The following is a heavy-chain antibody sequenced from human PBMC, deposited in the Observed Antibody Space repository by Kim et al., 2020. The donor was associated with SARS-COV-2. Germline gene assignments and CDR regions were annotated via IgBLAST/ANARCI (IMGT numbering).Heavy chain of an antibody. J-gene: IGHJ6*02. V-gene: IGHV3-21*01. CDR1: GFTFSSYS. Sequence: GGSLRLSCAAPGFTFSSYSMNWVRQAPGRGLEWVSSISSSSSYIYYADSVKGRFTISRDNAKNSLYLQMNSLRAEDTAVYYCARGKAGSGSYYYYYGMDVWGQGTTVTVSS. CDR3: ARGKAGSGSYYYYYGMDV. CDR2: ISSSSSYI. D-gene: IGHD3-10*01.